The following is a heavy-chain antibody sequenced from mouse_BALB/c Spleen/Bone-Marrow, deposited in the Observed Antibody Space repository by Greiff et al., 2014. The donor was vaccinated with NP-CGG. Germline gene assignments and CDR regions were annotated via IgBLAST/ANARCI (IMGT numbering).Heavy chain of an antibody. Sequence: VQLQQSGAELARPGASVKMSCKASGYTFTSYTMRWVKQRPGQGLEWIGYINPSSGYTNYNQKFKDKATLTADKSSSTAYMQLSSLTSEDSAVYYCAREVYGKPFAYWGQGTLVTVSA. D-gene: IGHD2-1*01. CDR3: AREVYGKPFAY. J-gene: IGHJ3*01. V-gene: IGHV1-4*01. CDR2: INPSSGYT. CDR1: GYTFTSYT.